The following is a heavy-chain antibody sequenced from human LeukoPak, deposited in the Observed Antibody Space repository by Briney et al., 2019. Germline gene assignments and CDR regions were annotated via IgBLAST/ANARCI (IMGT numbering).Heavy chain of an antibody. V-gene: IGHV3-30*02. J-gene: IGHJ4*02. CDR3: AKDLDCSGGTCHKAFDC. Sequence: GGSLRLSCAASGFTFSSYAMHWVRQAPGKGLEWVAFIRYDGSDKFYGDSVKGRFTTSRDNSKNTLYLQMSRLRVEDTAVYYCAKDLDCSGGTCHKAFDCWGQGTLVTVSS. CDR2: IRYDGSDK. D-gene: IGHD2-15*01. CDR1: GFTFSSYA.